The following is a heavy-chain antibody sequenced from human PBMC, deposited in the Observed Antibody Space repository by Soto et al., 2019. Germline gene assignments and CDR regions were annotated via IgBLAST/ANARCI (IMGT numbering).Heavy chain of an antibody. V-gene: IGHV1-18*01. CDR3: ARDPYHVLMVNAPNLYGMDV. Sequence: ASVKVSCKASGYTFTRSGISWARQAPGQGPEWMGWISSYNGDTNYAQSLQGRLTMTTDTSTTTAYMELRSLRSDDTAVYYCARDPYHVLMVNAPNLYGMDVWGQGTTVTVSS. CDR2: ISSYNGDT. D-gene: IGHD2-8*01. J-gene: IGHJ6*02. CDR1: GYTFTRSG.